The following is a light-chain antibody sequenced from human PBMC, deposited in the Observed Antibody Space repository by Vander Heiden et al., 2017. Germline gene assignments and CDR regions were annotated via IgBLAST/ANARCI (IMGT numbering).Light chain of an antibody. CDR1: PSLVDSNGDTH. J-gene: IGKJ2*03. CDR3: MQGTHWPRVFS. Sequence: DVVMTQSPLSLPVTLGQPASISCRAKPSLVDSNGDTHNNSYQQRLGESPRRLLHKVSYRDSGVADRFSGSGSGTDFSLEISRVEAEDAAVYYCMQGTHWPRVFSFGQGTKLEIK. CDR2: KVS. V-gene: IGKV2-30*01.